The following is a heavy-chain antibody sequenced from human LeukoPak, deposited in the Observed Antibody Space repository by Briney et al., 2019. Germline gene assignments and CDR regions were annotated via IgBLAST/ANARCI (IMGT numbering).Heavy chain of an antibody. CDR2: IYHSGST. V-gene: IGHV4-30-2*01. CDR1: GGSISSGGYS. D-gene: IGHD1-26*01. CDR3: ARGAYSGSYYWLFDC. Sequence: PSETLSLTCAVSGGSISSGGYSWSWIRQPPGKGLEWIGYIYHSGSTYYNPSLKSRVTISVDRSKNQFSLKLSSVTAADTAVYYCARGAYSGSYYWLFDCWGQGTLVTVSS. J-gene: IGHJ4*02.